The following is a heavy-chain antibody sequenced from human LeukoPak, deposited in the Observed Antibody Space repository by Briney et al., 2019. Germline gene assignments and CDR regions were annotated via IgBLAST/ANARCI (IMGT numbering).Heavy chain of an antibody. J-gene: IGHJ2*01. D-gene: IGHD3-22*01. CDR3: ARETYYYDSSGYYFWYFDL. V-gene: IGHV1-2*02. Sequence: ASVKVSCKASGYTFTGYYMHWVRQAPGQGLEWMGWINPNSGGTNYAQKFQGRVTMTRDTSISTAYMGLSRLRSDDTAVYYCARETYYYDSSGYYFWYFDLWGRGTLVTVSS. CDR2: INPNSGGT. CDR1: GYTFTGYY.